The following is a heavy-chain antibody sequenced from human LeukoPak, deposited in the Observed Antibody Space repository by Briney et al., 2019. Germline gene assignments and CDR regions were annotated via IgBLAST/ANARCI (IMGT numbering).Heavy chain of an antibody. CDR1: GDSINVYS. Sequence: PSETLSLTCTVSGDSINVYSWNWIRQSPGKGLEWIAYMYYSGTTNYNPSLENRVAISLDLSRHQFSLRLNSVTAEDTAVYYCARDLWSGTAAGTPGFDYWGQGTLVTVSS. D-gene: IGHD6-13*01. CDR3: ARDLWSGTAAGTPGFDY. J-gene: IGHJ4*02. V-gene: IGHV4-59*01. CDR2: MYYSGTT.